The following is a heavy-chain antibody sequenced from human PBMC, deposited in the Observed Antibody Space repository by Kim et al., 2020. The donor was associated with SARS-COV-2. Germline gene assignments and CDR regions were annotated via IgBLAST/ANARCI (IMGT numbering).Heavy chain of an antibody. CDR2: IYYSGST. CDR3: ARARGDIQPGGYFDY. V-gene: IGHV4-30-4*01. Sequence: SETLSLTCTVSGGSISSGDYYWSWIRQPPGKGLEWIGYIYYSGSTYYNPSLKSRVTISVDTSKNQFSLKLSSVTAADTAVYYCARARGDIQPGGYFDYWGQGTLVTVSS. CDR1: GGSISSGDYY. D-gene: IGHD5-12*01. J-gene: IGHJ4*02.